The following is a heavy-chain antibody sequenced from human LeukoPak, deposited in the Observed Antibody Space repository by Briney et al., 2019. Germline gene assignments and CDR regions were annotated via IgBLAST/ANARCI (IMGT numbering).Heavy chain of an antibody. CDR3: ATVAYSASYFDY. D-gene: IGHD1-26*01. V-gene: IGHV1-24*01. CDR1: GYTLTELS. J-gene: IGHJ4*02. Sequence: ASVKVSCKVSGYTLTELSMHWVRQAPGKGLEWMGGFDPEDGETIYAQKFQGRVTMTEDTSTDTAYMELSSLRSEDTAVYYCATVAYSASYFDYWGQGTLVTLSS. CDR2: FDPEDGET.